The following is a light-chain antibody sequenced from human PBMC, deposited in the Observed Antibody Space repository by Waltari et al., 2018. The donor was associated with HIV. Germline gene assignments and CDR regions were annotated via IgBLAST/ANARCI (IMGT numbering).Light chain of an antibody. J-gene: IGLJ2*01. V-gene: IGLV1-44*01. CDR3: AAWDDSLNEV. CDR2: SNN. Sequence: QSVLTQPPSASGTPGQRVTISCSGSSSNIGSNTVNWYQQLPGTAPKLLIYSNNQRPSGGPVRFSGSKSGTSASLAISGLQSEDEADYYWAAWDDSLNEVFGGGTKLTVL. CDR1: SSNIGSNT.